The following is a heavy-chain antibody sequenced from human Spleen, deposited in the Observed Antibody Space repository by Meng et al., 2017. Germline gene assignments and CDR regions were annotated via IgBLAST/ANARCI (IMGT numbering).Heavy chain of an antibody. CDR2: ISQGSGRT. J-gene: IGHJ5*02. V-gene: IGHV4-4*02. D-gene: IGHD2-21*01. CDR1: GGSISSIDW. Sequence: QVRLQESGAGLVKPSGTLSLTCVVSGGSISSIDWWSWVRQPPGKGLEWIGEISQGSGRTNYNPSLKSRVTIALDKSKNQFSLNVNSVTAADTAVYYCVRNEGYSFGAWGQGTLVTVSS. CDR3: VRNEGYSFGA.